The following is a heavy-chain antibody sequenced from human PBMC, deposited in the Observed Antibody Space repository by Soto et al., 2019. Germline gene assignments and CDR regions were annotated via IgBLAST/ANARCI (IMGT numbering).Heavy chain of an antibody. CDR2: ISWSGGHI. J-gene: IGHJ5*02. CDR3: AKGGSATLITTAGTDNRFDP. D-gene: IGHD6-13*01. CDR1: GFTFDDYA. Sequence: EVQLVESGGGLVQPGRSLRLSCAAAGFTFDDYAMYWVRQAPGRGLEWVSAISWSGGHIAYADSVKGRFTISRDNAKSFLYLQMNRLRVEDSALYYGAKGGSATLITTAGTDNRFDPWGQGTLVTVSS. V-gene: IGHV3-9*01.